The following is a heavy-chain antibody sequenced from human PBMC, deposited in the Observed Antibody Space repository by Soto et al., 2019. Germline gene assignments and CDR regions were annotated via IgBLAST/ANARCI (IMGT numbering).Heavy chain of an antibody. CDR1: GGSISSYY. J-gene: IGHJ4*02. V-gene: IGHV4-59*01. Sequence: PSETLSLTCTVSGGSISSYYWSWIRQPPGKGLEWIGYIYYSGSTNYNPSLKSRVTISVDTSKNQFSLKLSSVTAADTAVYYCARGYSGYDDYWGQGTQVTVSP. D-gene: IGHD5-12*01. CDR2: IYYSGST. CDR3: ARGYSGYDDY.